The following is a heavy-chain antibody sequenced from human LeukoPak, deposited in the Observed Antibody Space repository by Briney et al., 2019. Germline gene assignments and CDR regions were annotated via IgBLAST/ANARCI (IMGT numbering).Heavy chain of an antibody. J-gene: IGHJ4*02. D-gene: IGHD4-11*01. CDR1: GFTFTNSA. V-gene: IGHV1-58*01. CDR2: IVVGSGNT. CDR3: AADLPYSNYGPLDY. Sequence: SVKVSCKASGFTFTNSAVQWVRQARGQRLEWIGWIVVGSGNTNYAQKFQERVTITGDMSTNTAYLELSSLRSEDTAVYYCAADLPYSNYGPLDYWGQGTLVTVSS.